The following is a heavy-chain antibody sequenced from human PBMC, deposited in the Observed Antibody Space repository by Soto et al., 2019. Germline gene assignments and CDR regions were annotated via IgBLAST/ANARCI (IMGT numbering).Heavy chain of an antibody. CDR1: GGSISSSNW. CDR3: ARAGYSYGHFDY. Sequence: QVQLQESGPGLVKPSGTLSLTCAVSGGSISSSNWWSWVHQPPGKGLEWIGEIYHSGSTNYKPSLQSRVTISVDKSKNQFSMKLNSVTAADTAVYYCARAGYSYGHFDYWGQGTLVTVSS. V-gene: IGHV4-4*02. J-gene: IGHJ4*02. D-gene: IGHD5-18*01. CDR2: IYHSGST.